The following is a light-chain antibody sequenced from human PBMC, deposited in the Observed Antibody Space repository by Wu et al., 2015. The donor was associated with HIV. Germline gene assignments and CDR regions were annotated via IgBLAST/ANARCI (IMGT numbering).Light chain of an antibody. CDR2: GTS. Sequence: ENVLTQSPGTLSLSPGERATLSCRASQSMDNTYLAWYQQKPGQAPRLLIYGTSNRATGIPDRFRGSGSGTDFTLTITRLEPEDCAVYYCQQYGDSPAWTFGQGTKVEVK. J-gene: IGKJ1*01. CDR3: QQYGDSPAWT. CDR1: QSMDNTY. V-gene: IGKV3-20*01.